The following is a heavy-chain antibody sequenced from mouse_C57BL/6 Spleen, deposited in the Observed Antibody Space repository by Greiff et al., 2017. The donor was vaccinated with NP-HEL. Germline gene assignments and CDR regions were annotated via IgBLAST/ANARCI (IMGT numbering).Heavy chain of an antibody. CDR2: ISDGGSYT. CDR1: GFTFSSYA. J-gene: IGHJ1*03. Sequence: DVMLVESGGGLVKPGGSLKLSCAASGFTFSSYAMSWVRQTPEKRLEWVATISDGGSYTYYPDNVKGRFTISRDNAKNNLYLQMSHLKSEDTAMYYCARAIYYESYWYFDVWGTGTTVTVSS. V-gene: IGHV5-4*03. D-gene: IGHD2-4*01. CDR3: ARAIYYESYWYFDV.